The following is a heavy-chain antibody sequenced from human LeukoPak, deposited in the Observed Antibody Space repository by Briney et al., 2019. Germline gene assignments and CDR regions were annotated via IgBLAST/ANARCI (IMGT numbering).Heavy chain of an antibody. CDR1: GFTFSSYG. Sequence: PGGSLRLSCAASGFTFSSYGMHWVRQAPAKGLEWVAVISYDGSNKYYADSVKGRFTISRDNSKNTLYLQMNSLRAEDTAVYYCAKDNSYGMDVWGQGTTVTVSS. J-gene: IGHJ6*02. CDR3: AKDNSYGMDV. CDR2: ISYDGSNK. V-gene: IGHV3-30*18.